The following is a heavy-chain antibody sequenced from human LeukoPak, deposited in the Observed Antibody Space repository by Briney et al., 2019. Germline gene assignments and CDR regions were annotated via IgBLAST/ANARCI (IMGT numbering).Heavy chain of an antibody. CDR3: ATMPRVAVAGPAGNGRGFDY. Sequence: ASVKVSCKVSGYTLTELSMHWVRQAPGKGLEWMGGFDPEDGETIYAQKFQGRVTMTEDTSTDTAYMELSSLRSEDTAVYYCATMPRVAVAGPAGNGRGFDYWGQGTLVTVSS. V-gene: IGHV1-24*01. CDR2: FDPEDGET. J-gene: IGHJ4*02. CDR1: GYTLTELS. D-gene: IGHD6-19*01.